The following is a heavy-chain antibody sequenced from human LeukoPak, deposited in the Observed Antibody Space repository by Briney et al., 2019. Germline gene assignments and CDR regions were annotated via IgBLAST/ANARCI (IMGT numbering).Heavy chain of an antibody. J-gene: IGHJ6*03. Sequence: ASVKVSCKASGYTFTGYYMHWVRQAPGQGLEWMGWINPNSGGTNYAQKFQGRVTITRDTSISTAYMELSRLRSDDTAVYYCASQIHGDYYYYYYMDVWGKGTTVTISS. CDR2: INPNSGGT. CDR3: ASQIHGDYYYYYYMDV. CDR1: GYTFTGYY. D-gene: IGHD4-17*01. V-gene: IGHV1-2*02.